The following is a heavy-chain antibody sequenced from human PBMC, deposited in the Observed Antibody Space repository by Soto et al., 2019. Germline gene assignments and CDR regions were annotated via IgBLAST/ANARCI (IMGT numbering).Heavy chain of an antibody. V-gene: IGHV1-2*02. J-gene: IGHJ2*01. D-gene: IGHD3-10*01. CDR2: INPNSGGT. CDR1: AYTFNVYD. Sequence: XSVKVSCTASAYTFNVYDMHWVRQSPGQGLEWMGWINPNSGGTNYAQKFQGRVTLTRDTSISTAYMELSSLRSDDTAVYYCTRDASSFSLFGERIPKHWYFDLWGRGTLVTVSS. CDR3: TRDASSFSLFGERIPKHWYFDL.